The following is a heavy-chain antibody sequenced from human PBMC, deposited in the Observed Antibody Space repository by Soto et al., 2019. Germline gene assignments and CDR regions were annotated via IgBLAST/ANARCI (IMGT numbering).Heavy chain of an antibody. CDR1: GGTFSSYA. D-gene: IGHD5-12*01. V-gene: IGHV1-69*13. CDR2: IIPIFGTA. J-gene: IGHJ4*02. CDR3: ASSRDGYNFNAGTCFDY. Sequence: SVKVSCKASGGTFSSYAISWVRQAPGQGLEWMGGIIPIFGTANYAQKFQGRVTITADESTSTAYMELSSLRSEDTAVYYCASSRDGYNFNAGTCFDYGGQGTLVTAPQ.